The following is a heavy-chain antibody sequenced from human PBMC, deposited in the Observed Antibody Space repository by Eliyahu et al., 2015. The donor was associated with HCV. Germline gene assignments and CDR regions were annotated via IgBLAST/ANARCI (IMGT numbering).Heavy chain of an antibody. J-gene: IGHJ4*02. D-gene: IGHD1-26*01. CDR2: ISGSGDTT. Sequence: EVQLLESGGGLVQPGGSLRLSCAASGFTFSRYAMTWVRQAPGKGLEWVADISGSGDTTHYADSVKGRFTISRDNSRNTLYLQMSSLRAEDTAVYYCAKMATYSGTYYFDYWGQGTLVTVSS. V-gene: IGHV3-23*01. CDR3: AKMATYSGTYYFDY. CDR1: GFTFSRYA.